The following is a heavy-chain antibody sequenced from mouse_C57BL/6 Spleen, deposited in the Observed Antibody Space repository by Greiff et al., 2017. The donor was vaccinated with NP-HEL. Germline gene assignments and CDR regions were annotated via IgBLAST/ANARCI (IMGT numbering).Heavy chain of an antibody. CDR2: IYPGGGYT. J-gene: IGHJ2*01. CDR1: GYTFTNYW. V-gene: IGHV1-63*01. D-gene: IGHD1-1*01. CDR3: ARSEDYCGSSGGYYFDY. Sequence: QVQLQQSGAELVRPGTSVKMSCKASGYTFTNYWIGWAKQRPGHGLEWIGDIYPGGGYTNYNEKFKGKATLTAETSSSTAYMQFSSLTSEDSAIYYCARSEDYCGSSGGYYFDYWGQGTTLTVSS.